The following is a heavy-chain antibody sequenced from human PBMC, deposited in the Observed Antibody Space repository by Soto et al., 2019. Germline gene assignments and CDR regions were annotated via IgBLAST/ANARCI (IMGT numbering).Heavy chain of an antibody. V-gene: IGHV4-59*01. CDR2: IYYSGST. Sequence: SETLTLTFTFPGGSISSYYWSWIRQPPGKGLEWIGYIYYSGSTNYNPSLKSRVTISVDTSKNQFSLKLSSVTAADTAVYYCARQQWLVLNAFDIWGQGTMVTVS. CDR3: ARQQWLVLNAFDI. J-gene: IGHJ3*02. CDR1: GGSISSYY. D-gene: IGHD6-19*01.